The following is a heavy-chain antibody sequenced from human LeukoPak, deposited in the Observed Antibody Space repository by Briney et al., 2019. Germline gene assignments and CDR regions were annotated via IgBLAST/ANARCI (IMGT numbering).Heavy chain of an antibody. J-gene: IGHJ5*02. D-gene: IGHD3-10*01. CDR3: ARGYYGSGSYAYNWFDP. CDR2: INHSGST. CDR1: GGSFSGYY. V-gene: IGHV4-34*01. Sequence: SETLSLTCAVYGGSFSGYYWSWIRQPPGKGLEWIGEINHSGSTNYNPSLKSRVTISVDTSKNQFSLKLSSVTAADTAVYYCARGYYGSGSYAYNWFDPWGQGTLVTVSS.